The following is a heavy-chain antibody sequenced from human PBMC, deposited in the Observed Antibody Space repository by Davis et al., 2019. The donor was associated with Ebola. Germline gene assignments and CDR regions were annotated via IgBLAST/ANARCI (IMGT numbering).Heavy chain of an antibody. Sequence: GESLKISCAASGFTVSSNYMSWVRQAPGKGLEWVSVIYSGGSTYYADSVKGRFTISRHNSKNTLYLQMNSLRAEDTAVYYCARAHSRDGYNFGGAFDIWGQGTMVTVSS. CDR2: IYSGGST. CDR1: GFTVSSNY. J-gene: IGHJ3*02. V-gene: IGHV3-53*04. D-gene: IGHD5-24*01. CDR3: ARAHSRDGYNFGGAFDI.